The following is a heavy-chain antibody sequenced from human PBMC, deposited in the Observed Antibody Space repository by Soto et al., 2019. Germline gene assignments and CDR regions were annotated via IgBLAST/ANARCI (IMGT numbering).Heavy chain of an antibody. D-gene: IGHD3-22*01. V-gene: IGHV3-33*01. CDR2: IWYDGSNK. J-gene: IGHJ4*02. Sequence: GGSLRLSCAASGFTFSSYGMHWVRQAPGKGLEWVAVIWYDGSNKYYADSVKGRFTISRGNSKNTLYLQMNSLRAEDTAVYYCARVAYDSRMGYFDYWGQGTLVTVSS. CDR3: ARVAYDSRMGYFDY. CDR1: GFTFSSYG.